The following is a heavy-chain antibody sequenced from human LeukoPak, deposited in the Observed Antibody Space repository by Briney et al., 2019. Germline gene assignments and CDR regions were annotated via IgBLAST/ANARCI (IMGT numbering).Heavy chain of an antibody. CDR1: GFTVSSSY. V-gene: IGHV3-66*02. Sequence: GGSLRLSCAASGFTVSSSYMSWVRQAPGKGLEWVSLIYSGGSTHYADSVKGRFTISRDTSKNTLYLQMNSLRAEDTALYYCARDIRDSSSYYYYFDNWGQGTLVTVSS. CDR3: ARDIRDSSSYYYYFDN. J-gene: IGHJ4*02. D-gene: IGHD3-22*01. CDR2: IYSGGST.